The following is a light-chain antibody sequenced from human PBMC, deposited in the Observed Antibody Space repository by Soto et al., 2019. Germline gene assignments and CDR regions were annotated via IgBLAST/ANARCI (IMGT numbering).Light chain of an antibody. CDR1: QSISSW. V-gene: IGKV1-5*01. J-gene: IGKJ2*01. Sequence: DIQMTQSPSTLSASVGDRVTITCRASQSISSWLAWYQQKPGKAPKLVIYDASSLESGVPSRFSGSGSGTEFTLTISSLQPDDFATYSGQQYTTFGQGTKLEIK. CDR3: QQYTT. CDR2: DAS.